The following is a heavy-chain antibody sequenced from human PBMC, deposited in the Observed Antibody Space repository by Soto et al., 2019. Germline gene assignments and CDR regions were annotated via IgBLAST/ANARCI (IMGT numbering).Heavy chain of an antibody. V-gene: IGHV3-23*01. CDR2: IDASTGRT. CDR1: GFAFSGYP. D-gene: IGHD6-19*01. CDR3: AKDDRSGWYRSIDY. J-gene: IGHJ4*02. Sequence: EVQLLESGGGLVQPGGSLRLSCAASGFAFSGYPMSWVRKTPGKGLEWVSGIDASTGRTYFADSGEGRFTISRDNSKNTLYMDMNSPRVAYTAIYYGAKDDRSGWYRSIDYWGQGTLVTVSS.